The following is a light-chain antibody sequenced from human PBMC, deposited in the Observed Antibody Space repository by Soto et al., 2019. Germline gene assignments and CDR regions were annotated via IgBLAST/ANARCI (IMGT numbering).Light chain of an antibody. CDR2: AAS. V-gene: IGKV1-9*01. J-gene: IGKJ5*01. Sequence: DIQLTQSPSFLSASVGDRFTITCRASQGISGYLAWYQQKPGKAPKLLIYAASTLQSGVPSRFSGSGSGTEFILTISSLPHEDFANYYCQLLNSYSFTFGQGTRLEIK. CDR1: QGISGY. CDR3: QLLNSYSFT.